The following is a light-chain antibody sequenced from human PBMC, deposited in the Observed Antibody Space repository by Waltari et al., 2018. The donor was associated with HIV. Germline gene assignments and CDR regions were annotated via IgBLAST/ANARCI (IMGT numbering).Light chain of an antibody. V-gene: IGLV2-8*01. Sequence: QSALTQPLSASGSPGQSVTISCTGTCGDVGNYNYVSWYQQHAGKAPILIMCDAKERPSVLHGRFVCTTSGNPASITVSGLQADDEADYFCSAYGGSYNRFVFGGGTKLTVL. CDR2: DAK. CDR1: CGDVGNYNY. J-gene: IGLJ2*01. CDR3: SAYGGSYNRFV.